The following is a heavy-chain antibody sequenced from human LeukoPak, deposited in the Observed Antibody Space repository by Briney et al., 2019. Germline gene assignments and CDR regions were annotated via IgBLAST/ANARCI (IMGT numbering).Heavy chain of an antibody. V-gene: IGHV3-30*02. CDR3: AKPGRFLEWLSYFDY. CDR1: GFTFSSYS. CDR2: IRYDGSNK. D-gene: IGHD3-3*01. Sequence: PGGSLRLSCAASGFTFSSYSMNWVRQAPGKGLEWVAFIRYDGSNKYYADSVKGRFTISRDNSKNTLYLQMNSLRAEDTAVYYCAKPGRFLEWLSYFDYWGQGTLVTVSS. J-gene: IGHJ4*02.